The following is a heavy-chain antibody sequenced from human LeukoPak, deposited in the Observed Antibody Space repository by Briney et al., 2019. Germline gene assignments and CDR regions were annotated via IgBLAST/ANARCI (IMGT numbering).Heavy chain of an antibody. Sequence: GGSLRLSCAASGFTFSSYGMHWVRQAPGKGLEWVAFIRYDGSNKYYADSVKGRFTISRDNSKNTLYLQMNNLRGEDTGVYFCARIGLGRDAYNSFDFWGQGTLVTVSS. CDR3: ARIGLGRDAYNSFDF. CDR2: IRYDGSNK. D-gene: IGHD5-24*01. CDR1: GFTFSSYG. J-gene: IGHJ4*02. V-gene: IGHV3-30*02.